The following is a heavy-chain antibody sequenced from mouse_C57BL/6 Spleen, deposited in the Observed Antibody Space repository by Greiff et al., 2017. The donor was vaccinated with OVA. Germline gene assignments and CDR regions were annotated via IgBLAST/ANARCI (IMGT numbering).Heavy chain of an antibody. CDR2: IDPSDSYT. V-gene: IGHV1-59*01. D-gene: IGHD1-1*01. Sequence: QVQLQQPGAELVRPGTSVKLSCKASGYTFTSYWMHWVKQRPGQGLEWIGVIDPSDSYTNYNQKFKGKATLTVDTSSSTAYMQLSSLTSEDSAVYYCARSESSPFYWYFDVWGTGTTVTVSS. CDR3: ARSESSPFYWYFDV. J-gene: IGHJ1*03. CDR1: GYTFTSYW.